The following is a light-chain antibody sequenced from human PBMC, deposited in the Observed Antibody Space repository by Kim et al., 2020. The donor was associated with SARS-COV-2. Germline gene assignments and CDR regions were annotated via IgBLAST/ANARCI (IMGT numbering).Light chain of an antibody. CDR3: QHYIRFPYT. CDR2: QAS. V-gene: IGKV1-5*01. CDR1: QIIETY. J-gene: IGKJ2*01. Sequence: ASVGDRVSITCRASQIIETYLAWYQQKPGKAPALLIYQASSLHIGVPARFSGSGSGTEFTLTINSLQPDDFATYYCQHYIRFPYTFGQGTKVDIK.